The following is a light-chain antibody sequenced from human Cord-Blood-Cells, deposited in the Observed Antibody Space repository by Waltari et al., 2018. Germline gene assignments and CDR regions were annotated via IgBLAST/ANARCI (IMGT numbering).Light chain of an antibody. CDR3: QQSYSTPGGT. J-gene: IGKJ3*01. CDR2: AAS. CDR1: QRISSY. V-gene: IGKV1-39*01. Sequence: DIQMTQSPSSLSASVGDRVTITCRASQRISSYLNWYQQKPGKAPKLLIYAASSLQSGVPSRFSGSGSGTDFTLTISSLQPEDFATYYCQQSYSTPGGTFGPGTKVDIK.